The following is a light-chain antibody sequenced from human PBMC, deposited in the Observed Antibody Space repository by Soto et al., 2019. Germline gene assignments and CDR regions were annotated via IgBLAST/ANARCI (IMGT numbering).Light chain of an antibody. J-gene: IGKJ2*01. CDR3: QQYSNAPVT. V-gene: IGKV3-20*01. CDR1: QSVSNN. Sequence: EIVLTQSPGTLSLSPGERATLSCWASQSVSNNLVWYQQKPGQAPRLLISAASSRATGIPDRFSGSGSGTDFTLTFSRLEPEDFAVYYCQQYSNAPVTFGQGTKVEIK. CDR2: AAS.